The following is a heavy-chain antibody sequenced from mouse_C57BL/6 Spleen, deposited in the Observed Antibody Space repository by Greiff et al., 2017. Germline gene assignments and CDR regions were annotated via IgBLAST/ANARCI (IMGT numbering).Heavy chain of an antibody. CDR1: GFSLTSYG. CDR2: IWSGGST. J-gene: IGHJ3*01. D-gene: IGHD2-4*01. V-gene: IGHV2-4*01. Sequence: VQLKESGPGLVQPSQRLYITCTVSGFSLTSYGVHWVRQTPGKGLEWIGVIWSGGSTDYNAAFIYRMSISKDNSKSQVFFKMNRLQADDAAIYDCAKGGDYDDWFAYGGQGTLVTVSA. CDR3: AKGGDYDDWFAY.